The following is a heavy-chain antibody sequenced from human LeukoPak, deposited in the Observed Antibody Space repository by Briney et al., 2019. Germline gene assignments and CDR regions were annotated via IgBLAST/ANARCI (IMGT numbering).Heavy chain of an antibody. D-gene: IGHD6-13*01. Sequence: GGSLRLSCAPSGLTLSSYSMNSVPPAPGKGLEWVSSISSSISYTYYADSVKGRFTIFRDNAKNSLYLQMNSLRAEDTAVPYCATDPSSSWLFDYCGRGTLVTVSS. V-gene: IGHV3-21*01. CDR2: ISSSISYT. CDR1: GLTLSSYS. CDR3: ATDPSSSWLFDY. J-gene: IGHJ4*02.